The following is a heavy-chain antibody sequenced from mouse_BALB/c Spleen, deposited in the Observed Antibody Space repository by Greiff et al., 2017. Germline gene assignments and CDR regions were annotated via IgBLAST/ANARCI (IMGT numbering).Heavy chain of an antibody. CDR1: GFAFSSYD. D-gene: IGHD2-14*01. CDR2: ISSGGGST. V-gene: IGHV5-12-1*01. J-gene: IGHJ3*01. CDR3: ARAYYRSPWFAY. Sequence: EVKLVESGGGLVKPGGSLKLSCAASGFAFSSYDMSWVRQTPEKRLEWVAYISSGGGSTYYPDTVKGRFTISRDNAKNTLYLQMSSLKSEDTAMYYCARAYYRSPWFAYWGQGTLVTVSA.